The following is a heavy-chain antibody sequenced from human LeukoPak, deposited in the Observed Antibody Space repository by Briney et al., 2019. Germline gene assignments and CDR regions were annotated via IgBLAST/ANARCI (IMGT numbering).Heavy chain of an antibody. J-gene: IGHJ5*01. CDR1: GFTFSSYA. Sequence: PGGSLRLSCAASGFTFSSYAMSWVRQAPGKGLEWVGRIKSKTDGGTTDYAAPVKGRFTISRDDSKNTLYLQMNSLKTEDTAVHYCTTTHYYHSSADSWGQGTPVTVSS. CDR3: TTTHYYHSSADS. CDR2: IKSKTDGGTT. D-gene: IGHD3-22*01. V-gene: IGHV3-15*01.